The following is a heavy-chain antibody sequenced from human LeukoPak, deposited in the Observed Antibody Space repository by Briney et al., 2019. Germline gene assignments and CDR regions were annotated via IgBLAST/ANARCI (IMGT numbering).Heavy chain of an antibody. CDR1: GFTFSSYA. J-gene: IGHJ2*01. CDR2: ISYDGSNK. Sequence: PGGSLRLSCAASGFTFSSYAMHWVRQAPGKGXXWVAVISYDGSNKYYADSVKGRFTISRDNSKNTLYLQMNSLRAEDTAVYYCAAARYGWYFDLWGRGTLVTVSS. V-gene: IGHV3-30-3*01. CDR3: AAARYGWYFDL. D-gene: IGHD1-1*01.